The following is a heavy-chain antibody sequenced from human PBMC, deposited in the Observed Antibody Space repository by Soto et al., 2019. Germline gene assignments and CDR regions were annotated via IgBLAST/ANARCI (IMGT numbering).Heavy chain of an antibody. CDR1: DASVSSSRHS. V-gene: IGHV4-61*01. J-gene: IGHJ4*02. CDR2: FSFSGST. Sequence: PSETLSLTCTVYDASVSSSRHSWSWIRQPPGKGLEWIGNFSFSGSTSYNPSLKGRVTISADTSKNQFSLNLSPVTPADTAVYYCAISSFSSHNFFRNLDSWGPATLLTLSS. CDR3: AISSFSSHNFFRNLDS.